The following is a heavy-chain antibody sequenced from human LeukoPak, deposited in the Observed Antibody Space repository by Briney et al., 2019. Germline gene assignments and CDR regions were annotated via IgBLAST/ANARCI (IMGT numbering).Heavy chain of an antibody. V-gene: IGHV3-30-3*01. CDR3: ARNNYYGSGTISGYFDY. CDR2: ISYDGSNK. CDR1: GFTFSSYA. Sequence: GGSLRLSCAASGFTFSSYAMHWVRQAPGKGLEWVAVISYDGSNKYYADSVKGRFTISRDNSKNTLYLQMNSLRAEDTAVYYCARNNYYGSGTISGYFDYWGQGTLVTVSS. D-gene: IGHD3-10*01. J-gene: IGHJ4*02.